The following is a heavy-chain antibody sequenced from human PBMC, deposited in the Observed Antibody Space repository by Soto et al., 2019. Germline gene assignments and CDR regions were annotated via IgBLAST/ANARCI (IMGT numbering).Heavy chain of an antibody. CDR2: IYYSGSI. D-gene: IGHD3-16*02. Sequence: SETLSLTCTVSGGSISSGGYYWSWIRQHPGKGLEWIGYIYYSGSIYYNPSLKSRVTISVDTSKNQFSLKLSSVTAADTALYFCAKSRVFIGAIVTLLDSWGQGTQVTVSS. CDR3: AKSRVFIGAIVTLLDS. CDR1: GGSISSGGYY. V-gene: IGHV4-31*03. J-gene: IGHJ4*02.